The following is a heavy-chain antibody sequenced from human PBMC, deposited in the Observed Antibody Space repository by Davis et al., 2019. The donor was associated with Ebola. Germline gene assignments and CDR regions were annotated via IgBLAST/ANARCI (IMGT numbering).Heavy chain of an antibody. Sequence: ASVKVSCKASGYTFTSYGISWVRQAPGQGLEWMGWISAYNGNTNYAQKLQGRVTMTTDTSTSTAYMELRSLRSDDTAVYYCARGGRRYYDFWSGYYGWFDPWGQGTLVTVSS. CDR1: GYTFTSYG. CDR2: ISAYNGNT. V-gene: IGHV1-18*01. J-gene: IGHJ5*02. CDR3: ARGGRRYYDFWSGYYGWFDP. D-gene: IGHD3-3*01.